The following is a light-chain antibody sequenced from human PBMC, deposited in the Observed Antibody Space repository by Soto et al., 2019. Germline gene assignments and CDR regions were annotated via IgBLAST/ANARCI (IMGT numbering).Light chain of an antibody. CDR1: QTVRSNY. Sequence: EVVLTQSPSTLSLSAGDRATLSCRASQTVRSNYLAWYQHKPGQAPKLLIYGASSRATDIPGGFSGSGSGTDFALTISSLEPEDSAVYYCQIYGGTVGYTFGQGTK. V-gene: IGKV3-20*01. J-gene: IGKJ2*01. CDR3: QIYGGTVGYT. CDR2: GAS.